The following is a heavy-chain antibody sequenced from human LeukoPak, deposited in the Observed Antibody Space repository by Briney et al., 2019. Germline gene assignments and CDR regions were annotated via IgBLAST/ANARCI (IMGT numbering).Heavy chain of an antibody. V-gene: IGHV4-59*01. J-gene: IGHJ3*02. CDR1: GGSIGSYY. Sequence: NPSESLSLTCTGSGGSIGSYYWSWIRQSPGKRLEGIASINYNGRTKSNPSLQSRVTISLDTSNNHFSLQLRSVTAADTAVYYCARLLDYDNSGDPDTFDIWGQGTMVTVPS. CDR2: INYNGRT. D-gene: IGHD3-22*01. CDR3: ARLLDYDNSGDPDTFDI.